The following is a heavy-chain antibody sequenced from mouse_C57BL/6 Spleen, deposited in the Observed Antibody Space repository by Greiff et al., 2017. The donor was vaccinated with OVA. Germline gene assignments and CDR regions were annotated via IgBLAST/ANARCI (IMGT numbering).Heavy chain of an antibody. D-gene: IGHD1-1*01. Sequence: VMLVESGPGLVQPSQSLSITCTVSGFSLTSYGVHWVRQSPGKGLEWLGVIWSGGSTDYNAAFISRLSISKDNSKSQVFFKMNSLQADDTAIDYCARTVVAPNFDVWGTGTTVTVSS. J-gene: IGHJ1*03. CDR1: GFSLTSYG. CDR2: IWSGGST. V-gene: IGHV2-2*01. CDR3: ARTVVAPNFDV.